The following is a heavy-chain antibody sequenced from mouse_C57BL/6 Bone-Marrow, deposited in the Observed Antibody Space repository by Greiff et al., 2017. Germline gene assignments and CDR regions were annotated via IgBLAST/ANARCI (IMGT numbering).Heavy chain of an antibody. CDR1: GFTFSSYG. V-gene: IGHV5-6*01. J-gene: IGHJ3*01. Sequence: EVKLVESGGDLVKPGGSLKLSCAASGFTFSSYGMSWVRQTPDKRLEWVATISSGGSYTYYPDSVKGRFTISRDNAKNTLYLQMSSLKSEYTAIYYCARPIYDGYYAFAYWGQGTLGTVSA. CDR2: ISSGGSYT. D-gene: IGHD2-3*01. CDR3: ARPIYDGYYAFAY.